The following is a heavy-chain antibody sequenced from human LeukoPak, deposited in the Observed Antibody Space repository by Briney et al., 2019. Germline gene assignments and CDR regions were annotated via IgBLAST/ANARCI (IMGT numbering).Heavy chain of an antibody. D-gene: IGHD4-17*01. J-gene: IGHJ3*02. CDR2: INHSGST. V-gene: IGHV4-34*01. Sequence: PSETLSLTCAVYGGSFSGYYWSWIRQPPGKGLEWIGEINHSGSTNYNPSLKSRVTMSVDTSKNQFSLKLSSVTAVDTAVYYCARKATTGPTKAAFDIWGQGTMVTVSS. CDR1: GGSFSGYY. CDR3: ARKATTGPTKAAFDI.